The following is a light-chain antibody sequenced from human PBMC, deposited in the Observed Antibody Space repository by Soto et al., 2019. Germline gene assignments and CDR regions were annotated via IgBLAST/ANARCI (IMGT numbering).Light chain of an antibody. Sequence: QTVVTQEPSFSVSPGRTVTLTCALNSGSVSSDYYPSWYQQTPGQAPRTLIHNTNTRSSGVPDRFSGSILGNEAALTITGAQADDESDYYCVLYLGGGIPVFGGGTQLTVL. V-gene: IGLV8-61*01. CDR3: VLYLGGGIPV. CDR1: SGSVSSDYY. CDR2: NTN. J-gene: IGLJ7*01.